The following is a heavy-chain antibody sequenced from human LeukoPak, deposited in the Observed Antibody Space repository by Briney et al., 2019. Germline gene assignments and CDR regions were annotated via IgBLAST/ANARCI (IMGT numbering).Heavy chain of an antibody. CDR3: ARDGIPFIAAAGRSWFDP. J-gene: IGHJ5*02. CDR2: ITAYNGNT. D-gene: IGHD6-13*01. V-gene: IGHV1-18*01. Sequence: GASVKVSCKTSGYTFTSYGISWVRRAPGQGLEWMGWITAYNGNTNYAQELQGRVTMTTDTSTSTAYMELRSLRSDDTAVYYCARDGIPFIAAAGRSWFDPWGQGTLVTVSS. CDR1: GYTFTSYG.